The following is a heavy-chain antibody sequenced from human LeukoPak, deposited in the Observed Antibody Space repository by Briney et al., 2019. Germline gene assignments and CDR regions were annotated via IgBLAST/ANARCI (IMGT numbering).Heavy chain of an antibody. J-gene: IGHJ3*02. CDR1: GYTLTELS. CDR2: FDPEDGET. CDR3: ARDLEYYYDSSGTPGAFDI. Sequence: ASVKVSCKVSGYTLTELSMHWVRQAPGKGLEWMGGFDPEDGETIYAQKFQGRVTMTEDTSTDTAYMELSSLRSEDTAVYYCARDLEYYYDSSGTPGAFDIWGQGTMVTVSS. V-gene: IGHV1-24*01. D-gene: IGHD3-22*01.